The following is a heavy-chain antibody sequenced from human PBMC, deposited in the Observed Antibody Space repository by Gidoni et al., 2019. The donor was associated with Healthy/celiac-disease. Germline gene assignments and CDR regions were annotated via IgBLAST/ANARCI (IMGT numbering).Heavy chain of an antibody. CDR1: GFTFSSYS. J-gene: IGHJ4*02. Sequence: EVQLVESGGGLVQPGGSLRLSCAASGFTFSSYSMNWVRQAPGKGLEWVSYISSSSSTIYYADSVKGRFTISRDNAKNSLYLQMNSLRAEDTAVYYCASLSGTVQLERESGVYWGQGTLVTVSS. CDR3: ASLSGTVQLERESGVY. D-gene: IGHD1-1*01. CDR2: ISSSSSTI. V-gene: IGHV3-48*04.